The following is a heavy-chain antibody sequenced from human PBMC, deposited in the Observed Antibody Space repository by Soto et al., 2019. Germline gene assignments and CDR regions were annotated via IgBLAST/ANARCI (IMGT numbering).Heavy chain of an antibody. D-gene: IGHD4-4*01. CDR3: ARRLTSNVYLYFYGMDV. Sequence: QVQHVQSGAEVKKPGASVKVSRKASGYNFTNYAMHWVRQAPGQRLEWMGWINAGNGKTQYSQKFQDRVTITRDTSASTVYMELSSLRSEDTAVYYCARRLTSNVYLYFYGMDVWGQGATVIVSS. J-gene: IGHJ6*02. V-gene: IGHV1-3*01. CDR2: INAGNGKT. CDR1: GYNFTNYA.